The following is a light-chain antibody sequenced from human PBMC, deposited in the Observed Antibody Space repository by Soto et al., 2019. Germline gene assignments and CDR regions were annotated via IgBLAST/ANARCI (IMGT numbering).Light chain of an antibody. CDR1: QSVTSSS. CDR3: QQRSSSIT. Sequence: EIVLTQFPCTLSLSPGERATLSCRASQSVTSSSLAWYQQKVGRAPRVLIYGGASRATGIPDRFSGSGSGTDFTLTLSSLEPEDFAVYYCQQRSSSITFGQGTRLEIK. CDR2: GGA. J-gene: IGKJ5*01. V-gene: IGKV3D-20*02.